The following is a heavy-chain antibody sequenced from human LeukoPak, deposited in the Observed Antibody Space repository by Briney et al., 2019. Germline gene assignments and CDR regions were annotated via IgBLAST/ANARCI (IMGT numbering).Heavy chain of an antibody. CDR1: GDSLNTYH. CDR2: VASSGTS. Sequence: SETLSLTCTVSGDSLNTYHWTWIRQTPGKELEWIGFVASSGTSNYNPSLKSRVVISIDTSKNQFSLALTSVTPADTAVYYCAGVVRGVVTSNWFDPWGQGTLVSVSS. V-gene: IGHV4-59*01. J-gene: IGHJ5*02. D-gene: IGHD2-21*02. CDR3: AGVVRGVVTSNWFDP.